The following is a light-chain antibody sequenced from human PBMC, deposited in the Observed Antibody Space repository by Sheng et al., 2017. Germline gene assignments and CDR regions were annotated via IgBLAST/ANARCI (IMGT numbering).Light chain of an antibody. V-gene: IGKV1-39*01. Sequence: DIQMTQSPSSLSASVGGRVTITCRASQSISNNLNWYHQRPGKAPKLLIYAASSLQTGAPSRFSGSGSGTHFTLTISNLQPEDFANYYCQQTYTSPWTFGRGTKVEIK. CDR1: QSISNN. CDR2: AAS. J-gene: IGKJ1*01. CDR3: QQTYTSPWT.